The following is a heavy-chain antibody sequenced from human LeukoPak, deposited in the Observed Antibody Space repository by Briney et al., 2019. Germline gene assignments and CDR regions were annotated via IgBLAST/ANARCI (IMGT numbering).Heavy chain of an antibody. Sequence: GGSLRLSCAASGFTFTSYWMSWVRQAPGKGLEWVANIKQDGSEKYYVDSVKGRFTISRDNAKNSLYLQMNSLRAEDTAVYYCAKLPRSYAPANYFYYYLDVWGKGTTVTISS. CDR3: AKLPRSYAPANYFYYYLDV. CDR1: GFTFTSYW. J-gene: IGHJ6*03. CDR2: IKQDGSEK. D-gene: IGHD4-23*01. V-gene: IGHV3-7*01.